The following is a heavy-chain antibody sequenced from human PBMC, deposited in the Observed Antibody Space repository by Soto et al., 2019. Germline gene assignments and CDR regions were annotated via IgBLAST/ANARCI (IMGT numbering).Heavy chain of an antibody. CDR1: GCSISIYY. CDR2: IYYSGST. J-gene: IGHJ4*02. D-gene: IGHD3-22*01. V-gene: IGHV4-59*01. CDR3: ASGAYYEDSSGYSTYYFED. Sequence: SEPLSLTCTVSGCSISIYYWSWIRQPPGTGLEWIGYIYYSGSTNYNPSLKSRVTISVDTSKNQFSLKLSSVTAADTAVYYCASGAYYEDSSGYSTYYFEDWGQGTLVTVSS.